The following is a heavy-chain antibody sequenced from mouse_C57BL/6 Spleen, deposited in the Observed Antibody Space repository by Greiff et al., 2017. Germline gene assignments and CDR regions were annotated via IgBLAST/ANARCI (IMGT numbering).Heavy chain of an antibody. J-gene: IGHJ2*01. CDR1: GFNIKDYY. CDR2: IDPEDGDT. CDR3: TTYSTVSRGY. D-gene: IGHD1-1*01. Sequence: VHVKQSGAELVRPGASVKLSCTASGFNIKDYYMHWVKQRPEQGLEWIGRIDPEDGDTEYAPKFQGKATMTADTSSNTAYLQLSSLTSEDTAVYYCTTYSTVSRGYWGQGTTLTVSS. V-gene: IGHV14-1*01.